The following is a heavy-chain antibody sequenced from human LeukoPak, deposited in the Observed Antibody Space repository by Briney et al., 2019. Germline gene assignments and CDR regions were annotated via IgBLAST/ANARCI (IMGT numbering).Heavy chain of an antibody. CDR2: ISYDGSNK. V-gene: IGHV3-30*03. J-gene: IGHJ4*02. CDR3: AREFGSWLE. Sequence: GRSLRLSCAASGFTFSSYGMHWVRQAPGKGLEWVAVISYDGSNKYYADSVKGRFTISRDNSKNTLYLQMNSLRAEDTAVYYCAREFGSWLEWGQGTLVTVSS. D-gene: IGHD6-13*01. CDR1: GFTFSSYG.